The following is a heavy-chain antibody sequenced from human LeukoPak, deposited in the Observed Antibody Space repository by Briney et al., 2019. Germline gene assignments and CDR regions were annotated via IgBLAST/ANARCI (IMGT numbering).Heavy chain of an antibody. CDR1: GFTFDEYA. J-gene: IGHJ6*02. V-gene: IGHV3-43D*03. CDR3: AKEGRYSSSWYNSRRTPYYYYYGMDV. D-gene: IGHD6-13*01. CDR2: ISWDGGST. Sequence: GGSLRLSCAASGFTFDEYAMHWVRQAPGQGLEWVSLISWDGGSTYYADSVKGRFTISRDNSKNSLYLQMNSLRAEDTALYYCAKEGRYSSSWYNSRRTPYYYYYGMDVWGQGTTVTVSS.